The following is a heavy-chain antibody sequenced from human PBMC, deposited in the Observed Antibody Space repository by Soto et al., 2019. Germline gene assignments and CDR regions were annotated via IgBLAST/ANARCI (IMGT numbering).Heavy chain of an antibody. CDR3: ARRGYGSRWPNVYMDV. V-gene: IGHV3-64*01. J-gene: IGHJ6*03. Sequence: GGTQKLSCADSGETSRNYEMKWVSQAPGKGLEYVSGISHNVARTDYAKSVKGRFTISRDKSENTLYLQMGSLRTEDMALYYCARRGYGSRWPNVYMDVWGKGT. D-gene: IGHD6-13*01. CDR2: ISHNVART. CDR1: GETSRNYE.